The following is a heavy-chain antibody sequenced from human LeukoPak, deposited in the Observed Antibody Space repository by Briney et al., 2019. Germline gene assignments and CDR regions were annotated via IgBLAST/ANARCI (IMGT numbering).Heavy chain of an antibody. CDR1: GFTFSSYG. V-gene: IGHV3-30*18. D-gene: IGHD3-10*01. Sequence: GGSLRLSCAASGFTFSSYGMHWVRQAPGKGLEWVAVISYDGSNKYYADSVKGRFTISRDNSKNTLYLQMNSLRAEDTAVYYCAKGNHGSGSYYKGYFDYWGQGTLVTVSS. CDR2: ISYDGSNK. CDR3: AKGNHGSGSYYKGYFDY. J-gene: IGHJ4*02.